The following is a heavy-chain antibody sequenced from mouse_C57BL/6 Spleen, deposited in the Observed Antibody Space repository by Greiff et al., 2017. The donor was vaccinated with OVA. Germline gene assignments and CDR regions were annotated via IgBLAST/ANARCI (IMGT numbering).Heavy chain of an antibody. CDR1: GYTFTSYG. J-gene: IGHJ4*01. D-gene: IGHD3-2*02. V-gene: IGHV1-81*01. Sequence: VQLVESGAELARPGASVKLSCKASGYTFTSYGISWVQQRTGQGLAWIGEIYPRSGNTYYNEKFKGKATLTADKSSSTAYMELRSLTSEDSAVYFCARKGAAQATGAMDYWGQGTSVTVSS. CDR3: ARKGAAQATGAMDY. CDR2: IYPRSGNT.